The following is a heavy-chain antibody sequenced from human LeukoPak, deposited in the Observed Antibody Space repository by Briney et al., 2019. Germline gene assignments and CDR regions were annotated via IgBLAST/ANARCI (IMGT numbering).Heavy chain of an antibody. CDR2: IYYSGST. CDR1: GGSISSYY. J-gene: IGHJ4*02. CDR3: ARGLGGYYPS. Sequence: SETLSLTCTVSGGSISSYYWSWIRQPPGKGLEWIGYIYYSGSTNYNPSLKSRVTISVDTSKNQFSLKLSSVTAADPAVYYCARGLGGYYPSWGQGTLVTVSS. D-gene: IGHD3-22*01. V-gene: IGHV4-59*01.